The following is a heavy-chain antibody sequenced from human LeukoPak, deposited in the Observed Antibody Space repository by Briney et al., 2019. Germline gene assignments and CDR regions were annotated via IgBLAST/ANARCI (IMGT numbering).Heavy chain of an antibody. CDR2: ISGSGGST. CDR1: RSTFSSYA. CDR3: AARLPLYGMDV. J-gene: IGHJ6*02. Sequence: GGSLRLSCAASRSTFSSYAMSWVRQAPGKGLEWVSAISGSGGSTYYADSVKGRFTISRDNSKNTLYLQMNSLRVEDAAVYYCAARLPLYGMDVWGQGTTVTVSS. D-gene: IGHD2-21*02. V-gene: IGHV3-23*01.